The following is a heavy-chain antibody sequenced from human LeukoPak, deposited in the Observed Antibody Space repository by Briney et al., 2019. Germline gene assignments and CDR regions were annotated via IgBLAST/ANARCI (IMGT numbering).Heavy chain of an antibody. D-gene: IGHD3-16*01. V-gene: IGHV4-39*07. J-gene: IGHJ4*02. CDR3: ARAGRRRWGSYYFDY. CDR1: GGSISSSSYY. Sequence: SETLSLTYTVSGGSISSSSYYWGWIRQPPGKGLEWIGSIYYSGSTYYNPSLKSRVTISVDTSKNQFSLKLSSVTAADTAVYYCARAGRRRWGSYYFDYWGQGTLVTVSS. CDR2: IYYSGST.